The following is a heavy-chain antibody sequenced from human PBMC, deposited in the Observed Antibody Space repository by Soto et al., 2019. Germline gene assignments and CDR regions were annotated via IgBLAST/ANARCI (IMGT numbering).Heavy chain of an antibody. D-gene: IGHD1-20*01. Sequence: EVQLLDSGGGLVQPGESLRLSCAASGFSVTTYAMSWVRQAPGKGLEWVSTTGISGRTTYYADSVKGRFTVSRDDSKNTLHLQMSSLRAADTAVYYCATVHNTSRSFDYWGQGTLVTVSS. V-gene: IGHV3-23*01. CDR1: GFSVTTYA. J-gene: IGHJ4*02. CDR2: TGISGRTT. CDR3: ATVHNTSRSFDY.